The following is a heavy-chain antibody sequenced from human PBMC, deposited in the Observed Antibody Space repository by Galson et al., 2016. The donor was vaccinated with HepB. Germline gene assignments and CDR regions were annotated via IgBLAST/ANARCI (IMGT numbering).Heavy chain of an antibody. CDR1: GFTFSSYW. V-gene: IGHV3-7*01. CDR2: IKQDGSEK. CDR3: ARETPRINVVRGPFDY. Sequence: SLRLSCAASGFTFSSYWMTWVRQAPGKGLEWVANIKQDGSEKYYVDSVKGRFTISRDNAKNSLYLQMNSLRAEDTAVYYCARETPRINVVRGPFDYWGQGTLVTVSS. D-gene: IGHD3-10*01. J-gene: IGHJ4*02.